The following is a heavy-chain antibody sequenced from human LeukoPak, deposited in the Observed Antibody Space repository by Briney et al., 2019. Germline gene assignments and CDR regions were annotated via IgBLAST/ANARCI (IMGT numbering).Heavy chain of an antibody. D-gene: IGHD3-22*01. CDR3: AKPRSNYYDSSGIDY. CDR1: GFTFSSYA. J-gene: IGHJ4*02. CDR2: ISGSGGST. Sequence: GGSLRLSCAASGFTFSSYAMSWVRQAPGKGLEWVSAISGSGGSTYYADSVKGRFTISRDNSKNTLYLQMNSLRAEDTAVYYCAKPRSNYYDSSGIDYWGQGTLVTVSS. V-gene: IGHV3-23*01.